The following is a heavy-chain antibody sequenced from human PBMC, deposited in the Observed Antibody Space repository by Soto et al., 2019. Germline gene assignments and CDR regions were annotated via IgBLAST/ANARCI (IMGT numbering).Heavy chain of an antibody. CDR3: ARGVDYYATSGYFSLDS. Sequence: KPSEALSPPSHLSGCSLHTFDWIWFRQPPGKGLEWVGHVHYSGSTNYSPSVNSRATISLDTSQSQLSLKLRSVTAADTAMYFCARGVDYYATSGYFSLDSWGQGIPVTVYS. J-gene: IGHJ4*02. CDR1: GCSLHTFD. V-gene: IGHV4-59*01. D-gene: IGHD3-16*01. CDR2: VHYSGST.